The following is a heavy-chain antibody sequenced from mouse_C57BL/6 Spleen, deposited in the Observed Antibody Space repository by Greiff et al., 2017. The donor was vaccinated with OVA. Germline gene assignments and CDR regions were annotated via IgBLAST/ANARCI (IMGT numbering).Heavy chain of an antibody. CDR2: INPSTGGT. J-gene: IGHJ3*01. CDR3: ARTAQARFAY. Sequence: VQLQQSGPELVKPGASVKISCKASGYSFTGYYMNWVKQSPEKSLEWIGEINPSTGGTTYNQKFKATATLTVDKSSSTAYMQLKSLTSEDSAVYYGARTAQARFAYWGQGTLVTVSA. V-gene: IGHV1-42*01. CDR1: GYSFTGYY. D-gene: IGHD3-2*02.